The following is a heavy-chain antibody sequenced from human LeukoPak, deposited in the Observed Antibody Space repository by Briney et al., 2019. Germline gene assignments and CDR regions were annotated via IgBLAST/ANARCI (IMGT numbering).Heavy chain of an antibody. D-gene: IGHD1-26*01. J-gene: IGHJ3*02. CDR2: VSYDGKKQ. CDR1: GFNFSYYA. CDR3: AKDMPVGATRRRAFDI. V-gene: IGHV3-30*18. Sequence: QSGGSLRLSCAASGFNFSYYAIHWLRQAPGKGLEWVTVVSYDGKKQYYRDSVKGRFTISRDNAKNSLYLQMNSLRAEDTALYYCAKDMPVGATRRRAFDIWGQGTMVTVSS.